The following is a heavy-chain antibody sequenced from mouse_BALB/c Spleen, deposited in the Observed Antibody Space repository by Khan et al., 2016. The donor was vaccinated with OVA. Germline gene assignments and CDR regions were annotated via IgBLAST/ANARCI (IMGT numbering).Heavy chain of an antibody. J-gene: IGHJ2*01. CDR1: GYTFTTYW. CDR2: INPTSGYT. Sequence: QVQLKQSGAELAKPGASVKMSCKASGYTFTTYWMHWVKQRPGQGLEWIGYINPTSGYTYYNDKFRDRATLSADKSSSTAYMQLNSLTSEDSVVYYCTRDRIDYWGQGTTLTGSS. CDR3: TRDRIDY. V-gene: IGHV1-7*01.